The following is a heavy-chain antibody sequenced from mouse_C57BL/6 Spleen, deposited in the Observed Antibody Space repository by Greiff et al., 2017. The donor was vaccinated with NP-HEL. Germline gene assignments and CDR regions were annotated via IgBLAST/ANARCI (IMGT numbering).Heavy chain of an antibody. J-gene: IGHJ1*03. D-gene: IGHD1-1*01. CDR3: ASPYYGSRRYFDV. V-gene: IGHV1-31*01. CDR2: IYPYNGVS. Sequence: VQLKESGPELVKPGASVKISCKASGYSFTGYYMRWVKQSHGNILDWIGYIYPYNGVSSYNQKFKGKATLTVDKSSSTAYMELRSLTSEDSAVYYCASPYYGSRRYFDVWGTGTTVTVSS. CDR1: GYSFTGYY.